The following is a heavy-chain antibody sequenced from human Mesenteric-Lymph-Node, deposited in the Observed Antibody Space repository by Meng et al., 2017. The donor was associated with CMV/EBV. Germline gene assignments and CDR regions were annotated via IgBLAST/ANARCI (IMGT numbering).Heavy chain of an antibody. V-gene: IGHV3-7*03. CDR1: GFSFSSYW. D-gene: IGHD2-8*01. J-gene: IGHJ6*02. CDR3: GGTDGRGMDV. CDR2: IKQDGSEK. Sequence: GESLKISCAASGFSFSSYWMSWVHQAPGKGLEWVANIKQDGSEKYYVDSVKGRFTISRDNAKNSLYLQMDSLRAEDTAVYYCGGTDGRGMDVWGQGTTVTVSS.